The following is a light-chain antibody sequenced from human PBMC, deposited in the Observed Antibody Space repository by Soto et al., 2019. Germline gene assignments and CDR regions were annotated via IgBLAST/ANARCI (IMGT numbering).Light chain of an antibody. CDR1: QDIKTY. V-gene: IGKV1-9*01. CDR3: RHLDNYPPFT. Sequence: IQLTQSPSSLSASVGDRVSITCRASQDIKTYLAWYQQKEGKAPKLLISGTFTLQSGVPSRFNGSDSETDFTLTISRLQPEDFATYYCRHLDNYPPFTFGPGTKVDLE. J-gene: IGKJ3*01. CDR2: GTF.